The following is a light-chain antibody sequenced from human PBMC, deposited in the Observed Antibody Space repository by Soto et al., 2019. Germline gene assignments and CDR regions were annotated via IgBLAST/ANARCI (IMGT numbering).Light chain of an antibody. CDR3: QQYNNWPLT. CDR2: GAS. CDR1: QSVSSN. V-gene: IGKV3-15*01. Sequence: EIVMTQSPATLSVSPGERATLSCRSSQSVSSNLAWYQQKPGQAPRLLIYGASTRDTGIPARFSGSVSGTDFTLTISSLQSEDFAVYYCQQYNNWPLTFGGGNKVESK. J-gene: IGKJ4*01.